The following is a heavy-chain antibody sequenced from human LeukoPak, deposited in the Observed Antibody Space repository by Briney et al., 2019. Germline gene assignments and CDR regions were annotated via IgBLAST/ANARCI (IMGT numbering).Heavy chain of an antibody. CDR2: INPSGGST. Sequence: ASVKVSCKASGYSFTSYYIHWVRLAPGQGLEWMGVINPSGGSTRYAQKFQGRVSMTRDTSITTAYMELNRLTSDDTAVYYCTRVFRAADYWGQGTLVIVSS. V-gene: IGHV1-46*01. J-gene: IGHJ4*02. CDR1: GYSFTSYY. CDR3: TRVFRAADY. D-gene: IGHD2-15*01.